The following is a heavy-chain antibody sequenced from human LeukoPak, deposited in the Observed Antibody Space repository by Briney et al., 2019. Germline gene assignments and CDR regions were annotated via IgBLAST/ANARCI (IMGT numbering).Heavy chain of an antibody. CDR2: ISGMGGST. V-gene: IGHV3-23*01. CDR1: GFTFSSYA. CDR3: AKDQGDDYGDLNWFDP. Sequence: GGSLRLSCAASGFTFSSYAMSWVRQAPGKGLEWDSTISGMGGSTYYAESVKGRFTISRDNSKNTVYLQMNSLRAEDTAVYYCAKDQGDDYGDLNWFDPWGQGTLVTVSS. D-gene: IGHD4-17*01. J-gene: IGHJ5*02.